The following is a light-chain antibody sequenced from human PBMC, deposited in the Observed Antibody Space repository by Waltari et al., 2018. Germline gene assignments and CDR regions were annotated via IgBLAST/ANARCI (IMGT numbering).Light chain of an antibody. V-gene: IGLV1-44*01. J-gene: IGLJ2*01. CDR2: INL. Sequence: QSVLTQPPSASGTPGQTVTISCSGGSSNIGSNTVNWYQHLPGSAPKLLFFINLQRPSGVPDRFSGSKSGTSASLAISGLQSEDEGDYYCVAWDDSLSGYVVFGGGTKLTVL. CDR3: VAWDDSLSGYVV. CDR1: SSNIGSNT.